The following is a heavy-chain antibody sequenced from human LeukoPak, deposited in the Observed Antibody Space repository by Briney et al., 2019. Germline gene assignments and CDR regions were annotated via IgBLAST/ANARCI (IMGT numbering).Heavy chain of an antibody. Sequence: GGSLRLSCAASGFSFSSYAIHWVRQAPGKGLEWVALISYDGSNKYYVDSVKGRFAISRDNSKNTLYLQMNSLRAEDTAVYYCAKDPVYDFWSGYSFDYWGQGTLVTVSS. CDR2: ISYDGSNK. CDR1: GFSFSSYA. CDR3: AKDPVYDFWSGYSFDY. V-gene: IGHV3-30*18. J-gene: IGHJ4*02. D-gene: IGHD3-3*01.